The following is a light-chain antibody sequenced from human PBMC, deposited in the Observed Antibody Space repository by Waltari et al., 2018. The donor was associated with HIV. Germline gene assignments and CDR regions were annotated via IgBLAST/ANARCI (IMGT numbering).Light chain of an antibody. CDR2: EVN. Sequence: QSALTQPASVSGSFGQSITISCTGTSSDVGSYNLLSWYQHHPGKAPKLIIYEVNKRPSGVSNRFSGSKSGNTASLTVSGLQAEDEADYYCCSYAGSSIPFGGGTKLTVL. CDR1: SSDVGSYNL. CDR3: CSYAGSSIP. V-gene: IGLV2-23*02. J-gene: IGLJ2*01.